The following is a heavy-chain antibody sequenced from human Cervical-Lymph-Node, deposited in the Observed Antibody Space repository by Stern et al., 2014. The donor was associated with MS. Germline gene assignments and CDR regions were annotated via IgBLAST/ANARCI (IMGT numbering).Heavy chain of an antibody. V-gene: IGHV7-4-1*02. CDR2: INTNTGSP. J-gene: IGHJ4*02. CDR3: ATFQPWDLVDY. CDR1: GYGFSSYN. Sequence: VQLVESGSEVKKPGASVKVSCKASGYGFSSYNMNWVRQAPGQGLEWLGWINTNTGSPKYAQGFTGRFVFSVDTSVSTTYLHISGLKAEDAAVYYCATFQPWDLVDYWGQGTLVTVSS. D-gene: IGHD1-26*01.